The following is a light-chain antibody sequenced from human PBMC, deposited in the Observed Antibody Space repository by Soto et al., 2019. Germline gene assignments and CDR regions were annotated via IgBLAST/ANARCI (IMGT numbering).Light chain of an antibody. CDR2: AAS. Sequence: DVQMTQSPSSLSASVGDRVTITCRASQDINSYLAWYQQKPGNAPKSLIYAASSLQTGVPSRFSGSESGTDFTLTISNLQPEESANYYCQQYNIYTLTFGGGTKVEIK. J-gene: IGKJ4*01. CDR1: QDINSY. CDR3: QQYNIYTLT. V-gene: IGKV1D-16*01.